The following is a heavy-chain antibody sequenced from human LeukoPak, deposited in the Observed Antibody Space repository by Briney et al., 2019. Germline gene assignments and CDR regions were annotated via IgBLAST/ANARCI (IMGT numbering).Heavy chain of an antibody. Sequence: PSETLSLTCAVYGGSFSGYYWSWIRQPPGKGLEWIGETNHSGSTNYNPSLKSRVTISVDTSKNQFSLKLSSVTAADTAVYYCARGLNLIPRTNYYYYGMDVWGQGTTVTVSS. CDR2: TNHSGST. J-gene: IGHJ6*02. D-gene: IGHD1-14*01. V-gene: IGHV4-34*01. CDR1: GGSFSGYY. CDR3: ARGLNLIPRTNYYYYGMDV.